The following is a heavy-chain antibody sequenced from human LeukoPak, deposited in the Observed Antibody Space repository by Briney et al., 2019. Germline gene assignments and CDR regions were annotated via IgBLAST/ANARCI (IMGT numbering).Heavy chain of an antibody. CDR1: GFTFSSYA. CDR3: ARGPYYGY. J-gene: IGHJ4*02. CDR2: ISYDGSNK. V-gene: IGHV3-30*01. Sequence: PGGSLRLSCAASGFTFSSYAMHWVRQAPGEGLEWVAVISYDGSNKYYADSVKGRFTISRDNSKNTLYLQMNSLRAEDTAVYYCARGPYYGYWGQGTLVTVSS.